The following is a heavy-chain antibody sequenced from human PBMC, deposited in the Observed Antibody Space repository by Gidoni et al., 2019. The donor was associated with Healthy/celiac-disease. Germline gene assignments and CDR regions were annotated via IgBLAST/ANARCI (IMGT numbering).Heavy chain of an antibody. J-gene: IGHJ3*02. CDR2: ISYDGSNK. CDR3: ATTPYCGGDCYDDAFDI. Sequence: QVQLVESGGGVVQPGRSLRLSCAASGFTFSSYGMHWVRQAPGKGLEWVAVISYDGSNKYYADSVKGRFTISRDNSKNTLYLQMNSLRAEDTAVYYCATTPYCGGDCYDDAFDIWGQGTMVTVSS. D-gene: IGHD2-21*01. CDR1: GFTFSSYG. V-gene: IGHV3-30*03.